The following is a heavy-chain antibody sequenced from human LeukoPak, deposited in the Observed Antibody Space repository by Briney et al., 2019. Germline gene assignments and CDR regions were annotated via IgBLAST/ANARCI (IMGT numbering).Heavy chain of an antibody. D-gene: IGHD3-10*01. J-gene: IGHJ6*02. CDR3: ARPQAGVRGVMFELVGYYYYYGMDV. CDR1: GFTFSSYA. V-gene: IGHV3-30-3*01. CDR2: ISYDGSNK. Sequence: PGRSLRLSCAASGFTFSSYAMHWVRQAPGKGLEWVAVISYDGSNKYYADSVKGRFTISRDNSKNTLYLQMNSLRAEDTAVHYCARPQAGVRGVMFELVGYYYYYGMDVWGQGTTVTVSS.